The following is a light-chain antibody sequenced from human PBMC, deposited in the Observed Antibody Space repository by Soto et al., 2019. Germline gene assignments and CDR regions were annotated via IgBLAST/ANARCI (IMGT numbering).Light chain of an antibody. CDR1: QSVLYSSNNKNY. CDR3: QQYYNTPYT. V-gene: IGKV4-1*01. Sequence: DIVMTQSPGSLAVSLGERATINCRSSQSVLYSSNNKNYLAWYQQKPGQPPKLLIYWASTRESGLPDRFSGSGSGTDFTLTISSLQAEDVAVYYCQQYYNTPYTFGQGTKLEIK. J-gene: IGKJ2*01. CDR2: WAS.